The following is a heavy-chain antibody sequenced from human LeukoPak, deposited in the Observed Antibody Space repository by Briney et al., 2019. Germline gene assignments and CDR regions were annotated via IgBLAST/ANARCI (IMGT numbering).Heavy chain of an antibody. Sequence: GGSLRLSCAASGFTFSSYAMSWVRQAPGKGLEWVSAISGSGGSTYYADSVKGRFTISRDNSKNTLYLQMNSLRAEDTAVYYCAKDTWQDYYDSSGYYSPDAFDIWGQGTMVTVSS. V-gene: IGHV3-23*01. CDR3: AKDTWQDYYDSSGYYSPDAFDI. J-gene: IGHJ3*02. CDR2: ISGSGGST. D-gene: IGHD3-22*01. CDR1: GFTFSSYA.